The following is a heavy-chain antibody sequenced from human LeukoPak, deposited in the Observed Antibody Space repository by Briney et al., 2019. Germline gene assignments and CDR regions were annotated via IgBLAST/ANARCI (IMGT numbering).Heavy chain of an antibody. D-gene: IGHD3-22*01. Sequence: ASVKVSCKASGYTFNSYGISWVRQAPGQGLEWMGWISAYNGNTNYAQKLQGRVTMTTDTSTSTAYMELRSLRSDDTAVYYCARVEYYYDSSGYYYVYWGQGTLVTVSS. CDR1: GYTFNSYG. CDR2: ISAYNGNT. CDR3: ARVEYYYDSSGYYYVY. J-gene: IGHJ4*02. V-gene: IGHV1-18*01.